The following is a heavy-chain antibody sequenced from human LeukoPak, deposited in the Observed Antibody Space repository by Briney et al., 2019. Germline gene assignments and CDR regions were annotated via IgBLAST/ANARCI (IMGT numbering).Heavy chain of an antibody. D-gene: IGHD2-2*01. V-gene: IGHV3-21*01. J-gene: IGHJ4*02. Sequence: PGGSLRLSCAISGFIFSAHSMDWVRQAPGKGLEWVSFISSDSTYKYYGGSVKGRFTISRDNANVYLQMNSLRAEDTATYHCARGYGSKGKLDNWGQGTLVIVSS. CDR1: GFIFSAHS. CDR2: ISSDSTYK. CDR3: ARGYGSKGKLDN.